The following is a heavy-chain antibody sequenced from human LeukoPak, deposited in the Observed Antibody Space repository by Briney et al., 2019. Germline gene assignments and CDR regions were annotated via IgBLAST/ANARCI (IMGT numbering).Heavy chain of an antibody. J-gene: IGHJ6*03. CDR2: MYTTGST. CDR3: ARGLVVPAATNSYFLDV. CDR1: GGSIRSGSYY. D-gene: IGHD2-2*01. V-gene: IGHV4-61*09. Sequence: PSETLSLTCTVSGGSIRSGSYYWSWIRQPVGKGLEWIGHMYTTGSTNYNPSLKRRVTISIDTSKNHFSLNLSSVTAADTAVYYCARGLVVPAATNSYFLDVWGKGTTVTVSS.